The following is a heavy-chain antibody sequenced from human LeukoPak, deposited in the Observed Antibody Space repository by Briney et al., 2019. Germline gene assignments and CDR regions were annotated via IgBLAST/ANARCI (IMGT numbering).Heavy chain of an antibody. CDR2: INPSGGST. D-gene: IGHD3-22*01. CDR1: GYTFTSYD. Sequence: GASVKVSCKASGYTFTSYDINWVRQAPGQGLEWMGIINPSGGSTSYAQKFQGRVTMTRDMSTSTVYMELSSLRSEDTAVYYCARDQYYDSSGYDDAFDIWGQGTMVTVSS. J-gene: IGHJ3*02. CDR3: ARDQYYDSSGYDDAFDI. V-gene: IGHV1-46*01.